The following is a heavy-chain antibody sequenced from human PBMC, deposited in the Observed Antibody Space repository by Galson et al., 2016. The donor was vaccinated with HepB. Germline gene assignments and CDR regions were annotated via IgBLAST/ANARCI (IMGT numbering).Heavy chain of an antibody. Sequence: SLRLSCAASGFTFRNYAMHWVRQAPGKGLEWVAVISYDGGITTYADSLRGRFTISRDNSKNTLYLQMNSLRAEDTAVYYCAKESQLVYWGQGTLVTVSS. CDR3: AKESQLVY. CDR2: ISYDGGIT. D-gene: IGHD2-15*01. J-gene: IGHJ4*02. CDR1: GFTFRNYA. V-gene: IGHV3-30-3*01.